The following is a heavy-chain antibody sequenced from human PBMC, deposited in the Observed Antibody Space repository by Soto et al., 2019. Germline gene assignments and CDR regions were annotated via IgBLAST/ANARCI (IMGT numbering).Heavy chain of an antibody. CDR1: VYGVSSNSAA. CDR3: ARSGHGGYIVY. Sequence: SQTLSLTCAISVYGVSSNSAAWNWIIQSPSRGLEWLGRTYYRSKWYKHYAVSVKSRITVNPDTPKNQFSLQLNSVTPEDTAVYYCARSGHGGYIVYWGQGTLVNVSS. V-gene: IGHV6-1*01. CDR2: TYYRSKWYK. D-gene: IGHD2-15*01. J-gene: IGHJ4*02.